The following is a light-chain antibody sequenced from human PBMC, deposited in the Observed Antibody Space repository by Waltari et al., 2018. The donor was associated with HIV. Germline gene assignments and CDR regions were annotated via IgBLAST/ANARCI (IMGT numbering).Light chain of an antibody. V-gene: IGKV3-20*01. CDR1: QSVTSNY. CDR2: GAS. Sequence: EIVLTQSPGTLSLSPGEGAALPCRASQSVTSNYLAWYQQKPGRAPRLLISGASNRASGIPDRFSGSGAGTDFTLTISRLEPEDFAVYYCQQYGTSQWTFGRGTKVEI. CDR3: QQYGTSQWT. J-gene: IGKJ1*01.